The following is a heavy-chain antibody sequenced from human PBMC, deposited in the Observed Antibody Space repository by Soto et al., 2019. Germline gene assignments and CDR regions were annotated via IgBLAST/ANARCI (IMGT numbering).Heavy chain of an antibody. D-gene: IGHD6-13*01. Sequence: QVQLVESGGGVVQPGRSLRLSCAASGFTFSSYGMHWVRQAPGKGLEWVAVISYDGSNKYYADSVKGRFTISRDNSKNTLYLQMNSLRAEDTAVYYCAKYYSSSWNYFGYWGQGTLVTVSS. V-gene: IGHV3-30*18. CDR1: GFTFSSYG. CDR3: AKYYSSSWNYFGY. CDR2: ISYDGSNK. J-gene: IGHJ4*02.